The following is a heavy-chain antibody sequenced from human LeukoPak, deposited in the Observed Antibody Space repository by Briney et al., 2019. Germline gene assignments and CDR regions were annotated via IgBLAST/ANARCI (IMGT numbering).Heavy chain of an antibody. D-gene: IGHD6-19*01. Sequence: GGSLRLSCAASGFTFSSYAMSWVRQAPGKGLGWVSAISGSGGSTYYADSVKGRFTISRDNAKNSLYLQMNSLRAEDTAVYYCARGVAVAGTDFDYWGQGTLVTVSS. J-gene: IGHJ4*02. CDR2: ISGSGGST. CDR1: GFTFSSYA. CDR3: ARGVAVAGTDFDY. V-gene: IGHV3-23*01.